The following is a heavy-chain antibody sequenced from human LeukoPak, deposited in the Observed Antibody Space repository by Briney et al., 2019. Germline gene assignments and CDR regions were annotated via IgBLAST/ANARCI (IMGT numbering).Heavy chain of an antibody. V-gene: IGHV5-51*01. J-gene: IGHJ4*02. Sequence: GESLKISCKGSGYSFTNYWIGWVRQLPGKGLEWMGGIYPGDSDTRYSPSFQGQVTISVDKSISTAYLQWSSLKASDTAMYYCARLGSQMFIDYWGQGTLVTVSS. CDR1: GYSFTNYW. CDR3: ARLGSQMFIDY. CDR2: IYPGDSDT. D-gene: IGHD1-26*01.